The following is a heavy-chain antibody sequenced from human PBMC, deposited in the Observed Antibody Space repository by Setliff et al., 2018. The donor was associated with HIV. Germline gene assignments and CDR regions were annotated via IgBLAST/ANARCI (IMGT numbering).Heavy chain of an antibody. CDR2: IYTSGST. J-gene: IGHJ4*02. V-gene: IGHV4-4*08. D-gene: IGHD3-22*01. CDR3: AREGHYYDSSGYFDY. Sequence: SETLSLTCTVSGGSISSYYWSWIRQPPGKGLEWIGYIYTSGSTNYNPSLKSRVTISVDTSKNQFSLKLSSVTAAGTAVYYCAREGHYYDSSGYFDYWGQGTLVTVSS. CDR1: GGSISSYY.